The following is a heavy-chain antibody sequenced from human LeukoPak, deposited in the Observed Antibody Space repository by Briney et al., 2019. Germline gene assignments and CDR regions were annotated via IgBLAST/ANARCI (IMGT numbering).Heavy chain of an antibody. CDR3: AKHIYASGSYYMDY. Sequence: GGSLRLSCAASGFTFSRFAMSWVRQAPGKGLEWVSGISGSVATTYYADSVKGRFTISRDNSENTLYLQRGSLRVEDTAIYYCAKHIYASGSYYMDYWGQGTLVTVSS. CDR2: ISGSVATT. CDR1: GFTFSRFA. D-gene: IGHD3-10*01. V-gene: IGHV3-23*01. J-gene: IGHJ4*02.